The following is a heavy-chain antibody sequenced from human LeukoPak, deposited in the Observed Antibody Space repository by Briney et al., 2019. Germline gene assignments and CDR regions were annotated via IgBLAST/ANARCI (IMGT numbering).Heavy chain of an antibody. CDR1: GYTLTELS. V-gene: IGHV1-24*01. J-gene: IGHJ3*02. Sequence: ASVKVSCKVSGYTLTELSMHWVRQAPGKGLEWMGGFDPEDGETIYAQKFQGRVTMTEDTSTDTAYMELSSLRSEDTAVHYCATAQLELVFPDAFDIWGQGTMVTVSS. D-gene: IGHD1-7*01. CDR3: ATAQLELVFPDAFDI. CDR2: FDPEDGET.